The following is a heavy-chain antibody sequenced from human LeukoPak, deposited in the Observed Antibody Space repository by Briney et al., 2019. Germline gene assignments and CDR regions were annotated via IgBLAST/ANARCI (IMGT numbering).Heavy chain of an antibody. V-gene: IGHV1-2*02. D-gene: IGHD3-22*01. Sequence: ASLKVSCKASGNIFTGHYMHWVRQAPGQGLEWMGWIKPNRGGTNYAPKFQGRVTMTWDTSINTAYMELSRLRSDDTAVYYCARLRTYNYDSSGSLPFDPWGQGTLVTVSS. J-gene: IGHJ5*02. CDR2: IKPNRGGT. CDR1: GNIFTGHY. CDR3: ARLRTYNYDSSGSLPFDP.